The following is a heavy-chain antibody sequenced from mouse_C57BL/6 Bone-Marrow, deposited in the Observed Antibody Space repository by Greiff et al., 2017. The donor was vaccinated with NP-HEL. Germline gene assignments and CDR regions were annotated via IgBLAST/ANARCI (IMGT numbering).Heavy chain of an antibody. V-gene: IGHV5-17*01. CDR3: ATGSNYVYYAMDY. J-gene: IGHJ4*01. Sequence: EVKLMESGGGLVKPGGSLKLSCAASGFTFSDYGMHWVRQAPEKGLEWVAYISSGSSTIYYADTVKGRFTISRDNAKNTLFLQMTSLRSEDTAMYYCATGSNYVYYAMDYWGQGTSVTVSS. CDR2: ISSGSSTI. CDR1: GFTFSDYG. D-gene: IGHD2-5*01.